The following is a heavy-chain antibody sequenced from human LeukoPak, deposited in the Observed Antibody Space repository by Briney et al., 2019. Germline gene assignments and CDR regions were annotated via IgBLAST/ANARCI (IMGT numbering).Heavy chain of an antibody. CDR3: ARGVGSSWPGWFDP. V-gene: IGHV3-21*01. J-gene: IGHJ5*02. CDR1: GFTFSSYS. CDR2: ISSSGTYI. Sequence: GGSLRLSCAASGFTFSSYSMNWVRQAPGKGLEWVSFISSSGTYIYYADSMKGRFTISRDNAKNSLYLQMNSLRAEDTAVYFCARGVGSSWPGWFDPWGQGTLVTVSS. D-gene: IGHD6-13*01.